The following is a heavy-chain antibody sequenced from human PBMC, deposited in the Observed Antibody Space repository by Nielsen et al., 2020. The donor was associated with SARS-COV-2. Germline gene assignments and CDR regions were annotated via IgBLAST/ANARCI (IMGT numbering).Heavy chain of an antibody. CDR3: TRWSRDYAFDY. Sequence: ESLKISCAASGFTFSNAWMSWVRQAPGKGLEWVGRIKSKTDGGTTDYAAPVKGRFTISRDDSKNTAYLQMNSLKTEDTAVYYCTRWSRDYAFDYWGQGTLVTVSS. J-gene: IGHJ4*02. D-gene: IGHD4-17*01. CDR1: GFTFSNAW. CDR2: IKSKTDGGTT. V-gene: IGHV3-15*01.